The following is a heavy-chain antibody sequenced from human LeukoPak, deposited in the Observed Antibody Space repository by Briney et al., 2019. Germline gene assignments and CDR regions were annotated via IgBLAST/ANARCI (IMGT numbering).Heavy chain of an antibody. V-gene: IGHV3-30*02. CDR2: IRYDGSNK. Sequence: GGSPRLSCAASGFTFSSYGMHWVRQAPGKGLEWVAFIRYDGSNKYYADSVKGRFTISRYNSKNTLYLQMNILRAEDTAVYYCAKVEVSVVRGVIDFDYWGQGTLVTVSS. CDR1: GFTFSSYG. D-gene: IGHD3-10*01. J-gene: IGHJ4*02. CDR3: AKVEVSVVRGVIDFDY.